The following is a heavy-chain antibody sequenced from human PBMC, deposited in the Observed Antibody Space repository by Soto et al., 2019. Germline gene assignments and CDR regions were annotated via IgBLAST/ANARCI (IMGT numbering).Heavy chain of an antibody. V-gene: IGHV4-31*03. Sequence: SETLSVTCFVSGYSITAGGYYWSWIRHHPGKGLEWIGSFYSSGSIIYNPSLRSRVSISGDTSSNQFSMSLTSVTAADTARYYCARMYSSGSGWFHPWGQGTLVTVSS. D-gene: IGHD6-19*01. CDR2: FYSSGSI. CDR3: ARMYSSGSGWFHP. CDR1: GYSITAGGYY. J-gene: IGHJ5*02.